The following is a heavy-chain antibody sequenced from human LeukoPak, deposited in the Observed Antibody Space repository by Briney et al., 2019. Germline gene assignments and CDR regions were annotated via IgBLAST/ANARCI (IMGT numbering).Heavy chain of an antibody. CDR1: GGSISSGVYS. J-gene: IGHJ4*02. CDR2: IYHSGST. V-gene: IGHV4-30-2*01. CDR3: ASANTVTTDFDY. Sequence: PSQTLSLTCAVSGGSISSGVYSCSWLRQPPGKGLEWIGYIYHSGSTYYNPSLKSRVTISVDRSKNQFSLKLSSVTAADTAVYYCASANTVTTDFDYWGQGTLVTVSS. D-gene: IGHD4-17*01.